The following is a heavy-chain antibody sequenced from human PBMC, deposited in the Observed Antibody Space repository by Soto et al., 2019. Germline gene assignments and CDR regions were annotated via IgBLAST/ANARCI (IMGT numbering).Heavy chain of an antibody. V-gene: IGHV3-30*18. CDR3: AKDIVVVPAFRGYYYYYGMGV. D-gene: IGHD2-2*01. CDR2: ISYDGSNK. J-gene: IGHJ6*02. Sequence: QVQLVESGGGVVQPGRSLRLSCAASGFTFSSYGMHWVRQAPGKGLEWVAVISYDGSNKYYADSLKGRFTISRDNSKNTLYLQMNSLRAEDTAVYYCAKDIVVVPAFRGYYYYYGMGVCGQGTTVTVSS. CDR1: GFTFSSYG.